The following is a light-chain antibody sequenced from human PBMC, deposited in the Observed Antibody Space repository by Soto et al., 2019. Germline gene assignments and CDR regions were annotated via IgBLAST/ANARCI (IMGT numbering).Light chain of an antibody. CDR1: QSVSSN. V-gene: IGKV3-15*01. J-gene: IGKJ1*01. CDR2: GAS. CDR3: QQYNNLPVT. Sequence: EIVMTQSPATLSVSPGERATLSCRASQSVSSNLAWYQQKPGQAPRLLIYGASTRATGIPARFSGSGSGTEFPLTISSLQSEDVAVYYCQQYNNLPVTFGQGTKVEIK.